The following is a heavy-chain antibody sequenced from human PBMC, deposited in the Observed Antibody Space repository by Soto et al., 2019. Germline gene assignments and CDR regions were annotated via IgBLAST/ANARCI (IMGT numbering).Heavy chain of an antibody. CDR2: IYYSGST. J-gene: IGHJ2*01. CDR3: ARHLYCGYDSVWYFYL. Sequence: SETLSLTCTVSGGSISSGGYYWSWIRQHPGKGLEWIGCIYYSGSTYYNPSLKSRVTISVDTSKNQFSLKLSSVTAADTAVYYCARHLYCGYDSVWYFYLWGRGTLVPVSS. D-gene: IGHD5-12*01. CDR1: GGSISSGGYY. V-gene: IGHV4-39*01.